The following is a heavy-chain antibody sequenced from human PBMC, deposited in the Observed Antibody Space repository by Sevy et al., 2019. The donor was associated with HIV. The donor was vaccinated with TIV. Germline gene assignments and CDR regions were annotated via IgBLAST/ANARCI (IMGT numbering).Heavy chain of an antibody. CDR1: GFTFSSYA. J-gene: IGHJ4*02. V-gene: IGHV3-30-3*01. CDR3: ARQAYCGGDCYGYFDY. CDR2: ISYDGSNK. D-gene: IGHD2-21*02. Sequence: GGSLRLSCAASGFTFSSYAMHWVRQAPGKGLEWVAVISYDGSNKYYADSVKGQFTISRDNSKNTLYLQMNSLRAEDTAVYYCARQAYCGGDCYGYFDYWGQGTLVTVSS.